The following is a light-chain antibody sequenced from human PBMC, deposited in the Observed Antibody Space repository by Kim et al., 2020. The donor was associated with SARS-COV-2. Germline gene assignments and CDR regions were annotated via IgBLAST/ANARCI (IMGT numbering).Light chain of an antibody. CDR2: LVS. Sequence: DIVMTQSPVSLPVTPGEPASISCRSSQSLLYSNGDNYLSWYLQKPGQSPQLLIYLVSNRASGVPDRFSGSGSGTDFTIKISRVEAEDVGVYFCMQTLQTPTFGQGTKLEI. CDR3: MQTLQTPT. J-gene: IGKJ2*01. CDR1: QSLLYSNGDNY. V-gene: IGKV2-28*01.